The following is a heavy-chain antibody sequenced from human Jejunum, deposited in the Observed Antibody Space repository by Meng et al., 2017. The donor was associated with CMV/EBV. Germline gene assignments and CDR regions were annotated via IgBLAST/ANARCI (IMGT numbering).Heavy chain of an antibody. V-gene: IGHV3-48*03. CDR1: GFTFSSYA. Sequence: AASGFTFSSYAMNWVRQAPGKGLGWVSWISSSGSTIYYADSVKGRFTISRDNAKNSVYLQMNSLRAEDTAVYYCAREDSLDAFDIWGQGTRVTVSS. CDR2: ISSSGSTI. CDR3: AREDSLDAFDI. J-gene: IGHJ3*02.